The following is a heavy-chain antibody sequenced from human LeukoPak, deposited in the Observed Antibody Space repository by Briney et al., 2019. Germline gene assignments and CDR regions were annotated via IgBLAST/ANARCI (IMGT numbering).Heavy chain of an antibody. CDR1: GFTFSTYS. Sequence: GGSLRLSCVTSGFTFSTYSMNWVRQAPGKGLESIAYISGSGSPIYYAASVKGRFTISRDNADNSVYLQMNNLRDEDTAVYYCATSGGSRAYWYFELWGRDTLVTVSS. CDR3: ATSGGSRAYWYFEL. V-gene: IGHV3-48*02. D-gene: IGHD3-16*01. CDR2: ISGSGSPI. J-gene: IGHJ2*01.